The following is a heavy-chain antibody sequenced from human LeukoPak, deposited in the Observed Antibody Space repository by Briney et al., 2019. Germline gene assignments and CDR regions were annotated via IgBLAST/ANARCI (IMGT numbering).Heavy chain of an antibody. V-gene: IGHV1-2*02. CDR3: ARGSVTPTYGSGSYYNPTGD. J-gene: IGHJ4*02. Sequence: ASVKVSCKASGYTFTGYYMHWVRQAPGQGLEWMGWINPNSGGTNYAQKFQGRVTMTRDMSTSTVYMELSSLRSEDTAVYYCARGSVTPTYGSGSYYNPTGDWGQGTLVTVSS. CDR2: INPNSGGT. D-gene: IGHD3-10*01. CDR1: GYTFTGYY.